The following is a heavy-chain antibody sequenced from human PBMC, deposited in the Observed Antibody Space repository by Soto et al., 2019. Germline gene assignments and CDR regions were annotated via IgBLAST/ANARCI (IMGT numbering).Heavy chain of an antibody. J-gene: IGHJ6*03. Sequence: EVQLVESGGGLVQPGRSLRLSCAASGFTFDDYAMHWVRQAPGKGLEWVSGISWNSGSIGYADSVKGRFTISRDNAKNSLYLQMNSLRAEDTALYYCAKDAAGSSSAYMDVW. CDR1: GFTFDDYA. D-gene: IGHD6-6*01. V-gene: IGHV3-9*01. CDR3: AKDAAGSSSAYMDV. CDR2: ISWNSGSI.